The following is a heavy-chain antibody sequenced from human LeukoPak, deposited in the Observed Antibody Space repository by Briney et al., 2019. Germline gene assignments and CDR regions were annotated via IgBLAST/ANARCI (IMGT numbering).Heavy chain of an antibody. CDR3: ARVGYYYGSGIQYYFDY. CDR2: LNSDGSST. Sequence: GVSLRLSCAASGFTFSSYWMHWVRQAPGKGLVWFSRLNSDGSSTTYADSVKGRFTISRDTAKNTLYLQMNSLRAEDTAVYYCARVGYYYGSGIQYYFDYWGQGTLVTVSS. J-gene: IGHJ4*02. D-gene: IGHD3-10*01. CDR1: GFTFSSYW. V-gene: IGHV3-74*01.